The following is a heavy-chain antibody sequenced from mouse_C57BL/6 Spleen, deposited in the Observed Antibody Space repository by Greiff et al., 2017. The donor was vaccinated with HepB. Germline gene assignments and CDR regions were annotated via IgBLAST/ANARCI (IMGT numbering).Heavy chain of an antibody. CDR3: ARRRTVVASSMDY. J-gene: IGHJ4*01. CDR1: GFTFSDYG. V-gene: IGHV5-17*01. D-gene: IGHD1-1*01. Sequence: EVHLVESGGGLVKPGGSLKLSCAASGFTFSDYGMHWVRQAPEKGLEWVAYISSGSSTIYYADTVKGRFTISRDNAKNTLFLQMTSLRSEDTAMYYCARRRTVVASSMDYWGQGTSVTVSS. CDR2: ISSGSSTI.